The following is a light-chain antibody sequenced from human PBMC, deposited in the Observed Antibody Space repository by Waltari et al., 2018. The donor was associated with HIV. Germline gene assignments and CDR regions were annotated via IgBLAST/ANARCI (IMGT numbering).Light chain of an antibody. CDR3: QQYYGSPLT. CDR2: WAS. Sequence: DIVMTQSPDCLVVSLGARATINCKSSHSILYSPTNSSYIAWYQQRPSQPPRLLFYWASTRESGVPDRFSGSGSGTEFSLTISSLQAEDVAVYYCQQYYGSPLTFGGGTKVEIK. CDR1: HSILYSPTNSSY. V-gene: IGKV4-1*01. J-gene: IGKJ4*01.